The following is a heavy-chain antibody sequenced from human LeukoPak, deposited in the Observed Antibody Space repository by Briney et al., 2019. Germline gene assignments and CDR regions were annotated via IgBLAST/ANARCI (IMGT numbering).Heavy chain of an antibody. J-gene: IGHJ4*02. Sequence: SETLSLTCTVSGGSISSYYWSWIRQPPGKGLEWIGYIHSTESTIYNPSLKSRVTISVDTSKNQFSLKLSSVTAADPAVYYCVRDVYGVPLDYWGQGTLVTASS. D-gene: IGHD4-17*01. V-gene: IGHV4-59*01. CDR1: GGSISSYY. CDR3: VRDVYGVPLDY. CDR2: IHSTEST.